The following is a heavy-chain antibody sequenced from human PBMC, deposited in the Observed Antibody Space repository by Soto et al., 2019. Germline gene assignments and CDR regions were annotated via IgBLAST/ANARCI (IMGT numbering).Heavy chain of an antibody. D-gene: IGHD6-19*01. Sequence: QVQLVQSGAEVKKPGASVKVSCKASGYTFTSYEINWVRQATGQGLEWMGWMNPNSGNTGYAQKFQGRVTMTRSTSISTAYMELSRLRSEDTGVYYCARGQYVYSSGWSPNVYWGQGTLVTVSS. V-gene: IGHV1-8*01. CDR3: ARGQYVYSSGWSPNVY. CDR2: MNPNSGNT. J-gene: IGHJ4*02. CDR1: GYTFTSYE.